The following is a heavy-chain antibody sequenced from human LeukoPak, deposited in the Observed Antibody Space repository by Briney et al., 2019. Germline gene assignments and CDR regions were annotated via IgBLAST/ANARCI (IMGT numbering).Heavy chain of an antibody. J-gene: IGHJ4*02. V-gene: IGHV3-23*01. CDR2: ISGNGGST. D-gene: IGHD3-9*01. CDR1: GFTFSSYA. Sequence: GGSLRLSCAASGFTFSSYAMSWVRQVPGKGLEWVSAISGNGGSTYYADSVKGRFTISRDSSKNTLYLQMNSLRAEDTAVYYCAKCTRVDWLPIDFWGQGTLVTVSS. CDR3: AKCTRVDWLPIDF.